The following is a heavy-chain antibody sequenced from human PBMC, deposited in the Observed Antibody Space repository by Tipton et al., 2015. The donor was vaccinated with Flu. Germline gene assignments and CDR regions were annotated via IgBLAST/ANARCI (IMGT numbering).Heavy chain of an antibody. CDR3: ARVDYYDSSGQSPSKPFDM. CDR1: GYSFTNYW. CDR2: VYLDDADA. V-gene: IGHV5-51*03. J-gene: IGHJ3*02. D-gene: IGHD3-22*01. Sequence: VQLVQSGAEVKKPGESLKISCKGSGYSFTNYWIGWVRQKTGKGLEWMGIVYLDDADAKYRPSFQGQVTISADKSINTAYLQWSSLKASDTAMYYCARVDYYDSSGQSPSKPFDMWGQGTMVTVSS.